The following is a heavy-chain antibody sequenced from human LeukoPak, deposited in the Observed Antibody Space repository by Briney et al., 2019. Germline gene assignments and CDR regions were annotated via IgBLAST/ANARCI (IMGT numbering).Heavy chain of an antibody. CDR2: IYYSGST. CDR3: ARVSGDYSLDYYYYYYMYV. CDR1: GGSISSSSYY. Sequence: SETLSLTCTVSGGSISSSSYYWGWIRQPPGKGLEWIGSIYYSGSTYYNPSLKSRVTISVDTSKNQFSLKLSSVTAADTAVYYCARVSGDYSLDYYYYYYMYVWGKGTTVTVSS. D-gene: IGHD4-17*01. J-gene: IGHJ6*03. V-gene: IGHV4-39*01.